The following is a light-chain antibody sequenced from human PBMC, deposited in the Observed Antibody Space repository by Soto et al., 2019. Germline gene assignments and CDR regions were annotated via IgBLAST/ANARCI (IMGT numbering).Light chain of an antibody. Sequence: DIQMTQSPSALSASLGDRVTITCRASQSISGYLNWYQQKPGKAPKLLIYDASSLESGVPSRFSGSGSGTEFTLTISSLQPDDFATYYCQQYNSYSRTFGQGTKVDIK. CDR1: QSISGY. J-gene: IGKJ1*01. V-gene: IGKV1-5*01. CDR3: QQYNSYSRT. CDR2: DAS.